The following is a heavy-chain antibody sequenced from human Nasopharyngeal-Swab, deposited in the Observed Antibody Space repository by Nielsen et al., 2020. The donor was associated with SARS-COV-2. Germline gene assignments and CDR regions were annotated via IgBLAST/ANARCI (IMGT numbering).Heavy chain of an antibody. D-gene: IGHD4-17*01. CDR3: AKVIRGTTVTTAYFDY. J-gene: IGHJ4*02. CDR2: ISGSGGST. Sequence: GESLKISCAASGFTFSSYAMSLVRQAPGKGLEWVSAISGSGGSTYYADSVKGRFTISRDNSKNTLYLQMNSLRAEDTAVYYCAKVIRGTTVTTAYFDYWGQGTLVTVSS. V-gene: IGHV3-23*01. CDR1: GFTFSSYA.